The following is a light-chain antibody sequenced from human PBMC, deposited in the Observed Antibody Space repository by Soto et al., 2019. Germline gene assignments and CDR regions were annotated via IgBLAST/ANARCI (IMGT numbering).Light chain of an antibody. CDR3: QQYASYPWT. V-gene: IGKV1-5*01. CDR1: QSLSGW. Sequence: DIQLTQTPSTLSASLGDRVTITCRASQSLSGWLAWYQQSPGKAPKLLISDAFRLESGVPSRFRGSGSGTEFSLTISSLQPGDSATFYCQQYASYPWTFGRGTKVDIK. J-gene: IGKJ1*01. CDR2: DAF.